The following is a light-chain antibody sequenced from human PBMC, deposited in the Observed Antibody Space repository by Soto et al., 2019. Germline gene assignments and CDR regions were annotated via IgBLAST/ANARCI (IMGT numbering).Light chain of an antibody. J-gene: IGKJ3*01. CDR3: QQYTKSPPLN. Sequence: DIEITQSPSTLSVSLGDRESITCRASQSVSSRLAWYQQKPGQAPRLLIYDASSSDTGFPARFSGSGSGTEFTLTFSRLQPEDFAVYYCQQYTKSPPLNFGPGNKVDIK. V-gene: IGKV3-15*01. CDR2: DAS. CDR1: QSVSSR.